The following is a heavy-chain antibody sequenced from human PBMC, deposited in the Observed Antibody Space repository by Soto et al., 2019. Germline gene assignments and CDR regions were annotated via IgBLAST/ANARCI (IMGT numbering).Heavy chain of an antibody. CDR2: INLNSGGT. Sequence: ASVKVSCKASGYTFTDYYMHWVRQAPGQGLEWMGWINLNSGGTNYAQNFQGWVTMTRDTSISTAYMELSRLRSDDTAVYYCARPSRNAFDIWGQGIMVTVSS. CDR3: ARPSRNAFDI. J-gene: IGHJ3*02. CDR1: GYTFTDYY. V-gene: IGHV1-2*04.